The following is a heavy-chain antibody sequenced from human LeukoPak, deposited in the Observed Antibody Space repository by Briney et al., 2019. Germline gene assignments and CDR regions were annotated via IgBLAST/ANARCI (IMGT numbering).Heavy chain of an antibody. CDR1: GYTFTNDW. J-gene: IGHJ4*02. V-gene: IGHV5-51*01. Sequence: GESLKISCKASGYTFTNDWIGWVRQMPGKGLEWMGIIYPGIYPGDSNTRYSPSFQGQVTFSADKSINTAYLQWSSLKASDTAMYYCARVDGGFDYWGQGTLVTVSS. D-gene: IGHD3-16*01. CDR3: ARVDGGFDY. CDR2: IYPGIYPGDSNT.